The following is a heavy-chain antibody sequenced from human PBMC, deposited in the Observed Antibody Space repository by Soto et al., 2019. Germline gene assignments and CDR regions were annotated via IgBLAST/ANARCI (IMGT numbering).Heavy chain of an antibody. Sequence: SETLCLTCAVYGGSFSGYYWSWIRQPPGKGLEWIGEINHSGSTNYNPSLKSRVTISVDTSKNQFSLKLSSVTAADTAVYYCARGLRFLEWLKEYYFDSWGQGTLVTVSS. CDR1: GGSFSGYY. D-gene: IGHD3-3*01. CDR3: ARGLRFLEWLKEYYFDS. V-gene: IGHV4-34*01. CDR2: INHSGST. J-gene: IGHJ4*02.